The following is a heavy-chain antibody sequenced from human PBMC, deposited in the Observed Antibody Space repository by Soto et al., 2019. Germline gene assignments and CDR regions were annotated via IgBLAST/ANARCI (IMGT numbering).Heavy chain of an antibody. CDR2: IWYDGSNK. D-gene: IGHD3-3*01. CDR3: ARDVQPRGEKTYYDFWSGYVRGMDV. Sequence: QVQLVESGGGVVQPGRSLRLSCAASGFTFSSYGMHWVRQAPGKGLEWVAVIWYDGSNKYYADSVKGRFTISRDNSKNTLYLQMNSLRAEDTAVYYCARDVQPRGEKTYYDFWSGYVRGMDVWGQGTTVTVSS. CDR1: GFTFSSYG. V-gene: IGHV3-33*01. J-gene: IGHJ6*02.